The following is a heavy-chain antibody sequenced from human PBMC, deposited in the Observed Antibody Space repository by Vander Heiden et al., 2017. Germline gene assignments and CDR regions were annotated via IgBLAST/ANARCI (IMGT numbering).Heavy chain of an antibody. CDR1: GYTFTSYY. CDR3: AREGQLRSNYYYYYGMDV. V-gene: IGHV1-46*01. Sequence: QVQLVQSGAEVKKPGASVQVSCTASGYTFTSYYMHWVRQAPGQGLEWMGIINPSGGSTSYAQKFQGRVTMTRDTSTSTVYMELSSLRSEDTAVYYCAREGQLRSNYYYYYGMDVWGQGTTVTVSS. CDR2: INPSGGST. D-gene: IGHD3-16*01. J-gene: IGHJ6*02.